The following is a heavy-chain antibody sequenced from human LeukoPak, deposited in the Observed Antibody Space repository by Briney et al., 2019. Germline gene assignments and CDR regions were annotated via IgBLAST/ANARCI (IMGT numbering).Heavy chain of an antibody. D-gene: IGHD1-26*01. CDR2: IYHSGST. J-gene: IGHJ5*02. CDR1: GGSISSSNW. Sequence: SETLSLTCAVSGGSISSSNWWSWVRQPPGKGLEWIGEIYHSGSTNYNPSLKSRVTISVDKSKNQFSLKLSSVTAADTAVYYCARDRVGATTSWFDPWGQGTLVTASS. CDR3: ARDRVGATTSWFDP. V-gene: IGHV4-4*02.